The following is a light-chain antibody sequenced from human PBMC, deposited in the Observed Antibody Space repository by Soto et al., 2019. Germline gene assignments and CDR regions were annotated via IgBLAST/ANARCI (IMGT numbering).Light chain of an antibody. CDR3: QQYGRSPPFT. Sequence: EIVLTQSPGTLSLSPGERATLSCRASLSVSSTYIAWYQQNPGQAPRLLIYGASSRATGIPDRFSGSGSGTDFTLTISRLEPEDFAVYFCQQYGRSPPFTFGQGTKVDIK. J-gene: IGKJ2*01. V-gene: IGKV3-20*01. CDR2: GAS. CDR1: LSVSSTY.